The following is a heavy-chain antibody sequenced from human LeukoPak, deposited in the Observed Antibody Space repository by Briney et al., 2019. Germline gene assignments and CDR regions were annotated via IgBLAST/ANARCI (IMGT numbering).Heavy chain of an antibody. Sequence: GASVKVSCKASGYTFTGLYIHWVRQAPGQGLEGMGWINPNSGGTNYAQQFQGRVTMTRDTSISTAYMELRRLRSDDTAVYYCARVRNYYDSSGYLYYFDYWGQGTLVTVSS. CDR2: INPNSGGT. CDR3: ARVRNYYDSSGYLYYFDY. D-gene: IGHD3-22*01. J-gene: IGHJ4*02. V-gene: IGHV1-2*02. CDR1: GYTFTGLY.